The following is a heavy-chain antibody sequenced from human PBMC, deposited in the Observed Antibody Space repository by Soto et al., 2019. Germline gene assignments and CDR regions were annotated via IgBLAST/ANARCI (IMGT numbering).Heavy chain of an antibody. CDR3: AKGVLSFHYGMEV. CDR1: GFTFNTYP. V-gene: IGHV3-23*01. CDR2: ISSTVGRTS. J-gene: IGHJ6*02. Sequence: GGSLRLSCATSGFTFNTYPMTWVRQAPGKGLEWVSSISSTVGRTSSYADSVKGRFAISRDFSDNTVYLQMNNLRVDDTAVYFCAKGVLSFHYGMEVWGQGTTVTVSS. D-gene: IGHD3-10*01.